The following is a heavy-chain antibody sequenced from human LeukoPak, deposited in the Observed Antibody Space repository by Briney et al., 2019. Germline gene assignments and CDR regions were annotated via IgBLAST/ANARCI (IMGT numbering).Heavy chain of an antibody. V-gene: IGHV3-15*01. CDR3: TTVLLWFGELFY. J-gene: IGHJ4*02. Sequence: GGSLRLSCAASGFTFSNAWMSWVGQAPGKGLEWVGRIKSKTDGGTTDYAAPVKGRFTISRDDSKNTLYLQMNSLKTEDTAVYYCTTVLLWFGELFYWGQETLVTVSS. CDR1: GFTFSNAW. D-gene: IGHD3-10*01. CDR2: IKSKTDGGTT.